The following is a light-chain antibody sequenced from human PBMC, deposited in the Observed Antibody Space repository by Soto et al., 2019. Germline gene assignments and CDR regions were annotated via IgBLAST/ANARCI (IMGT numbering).Light chain of an antibody. Sequence: QSALTQPASVSGSPGQSITISCTGTSSDVGAYNYVSWYQQHPGKAPKLMIYDVSYRPSGVSNRFSGSKSGNTACLTISGLQAEDEAEYYCISYTSTSTLDVVFGGGTKLTVL. CDR1: SSDVGAYNY. V-gene: IGLV2-14*01. CDR3: ISYTSTSTLDVV. CDR2: DVS. J-gene: IGLJ2*01.